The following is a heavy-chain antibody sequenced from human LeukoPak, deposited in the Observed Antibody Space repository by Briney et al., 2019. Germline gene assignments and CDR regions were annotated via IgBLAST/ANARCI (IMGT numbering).Heavy chain of an antibody. D-gene: IGHD6-13*01. CDR1: GYTFTAYY. J-gene: IGHJ4*02. CDR3: ARGYGSSFDY. V-gene: IGHV1-2*02. CDR2: INPNSGVT. Sequence: GASIKVSCKASGYTFTAYYMHWVRQAPGQGLEWMGWINPNSGVTNYAQKFQGRVTMTRDTSISTAYMELSRLTSDDTAVYYCARGYGSSFDYWGQGALVTVSS.